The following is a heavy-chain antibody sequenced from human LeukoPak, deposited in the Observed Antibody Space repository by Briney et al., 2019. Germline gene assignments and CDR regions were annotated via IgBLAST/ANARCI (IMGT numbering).Heavy chain of an antibody. Sequence: GGSLRLSCAASGFTFSSYAMNWVRQAPGKGLEWVASISGSGGSTYYADSVKGRFTISRDNSKNTLYLQMNSLRAEDTAVYYCPKKASGYDRYFDSWGQGNLVTVSS. D-gene: IGHD5-12*01. J-gene: IGHJ4*02. CDR1: GFTFSSYA. CDR3: PKKASGYDRYFDS. CDR2: ISGSGGST. V-gene: IGHV3-23*01.